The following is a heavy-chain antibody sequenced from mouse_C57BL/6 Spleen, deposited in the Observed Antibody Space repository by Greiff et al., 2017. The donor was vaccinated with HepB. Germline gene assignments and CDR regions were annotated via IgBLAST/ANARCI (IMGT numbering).Heavy chain of an antibody. CDR3: ARTMDSNFWYFDV. Sequence: VQLQQPGAELVRPGSSVKLSCKASGYTFTSYWMHWVKQRPIQGLEWIGNIDPSDSETHYNQKFKDKATLTVDKSSSTAYMQLSSLTSEDSAVYYCARTMDSNFWYFDVWGTGTTVTVSS. V-gene: IGHV1-52*01. CDR1: GYTFTSYW. D-gene: IGHD2-5*01. J-gene: IGHJ1*03. CDR2: IDPSDSET.